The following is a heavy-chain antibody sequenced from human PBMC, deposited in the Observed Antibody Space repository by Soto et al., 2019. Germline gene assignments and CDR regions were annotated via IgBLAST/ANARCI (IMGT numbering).Heavy chain of an antibody. CDR3: ARGDVRVVASFDP. V-gene: IGHV1-2*02. D-gene: IGHD2-15*01. CDR1: GYTFTDYY. J-gene: IGHJ5*02. Sequence: SVKVSCKASGYTFTDYYIHWVRQAPGQGLEWMGWINPNSGGTNYAQKFQGRVTMTRDTSISTAYMELSRLISDDTAVYYCARGDVRVVASFDPWGQGALVTVSS. CDR2: INPNSGGT.